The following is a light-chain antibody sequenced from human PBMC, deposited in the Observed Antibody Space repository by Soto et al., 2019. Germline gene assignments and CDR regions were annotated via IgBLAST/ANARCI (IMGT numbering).Light chain of an antibody. Sequence: QAVVTQPPSASGTPGQRVTISCSGGSSNIGSYYVYWYQQLPGTAPKLLIYRNNQRPSGVPDRFSGSKSGTSASLAISGLRSEDEADYYCAAWDDSLSAVVFGGGTKLTVL. CDR3: AAWDDSLSAVV. CDR2: RNN. J-gene: IGLJ2*01. CDR1: SSNIGSYY. V-gene: IGLV1-47*01.